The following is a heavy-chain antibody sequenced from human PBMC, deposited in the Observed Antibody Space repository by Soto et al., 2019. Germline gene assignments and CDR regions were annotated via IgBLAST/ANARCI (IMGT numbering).Heavy chain of an antibody. J-gene: IGHJ4*02. CDR2: IIPICGTA. CDR3: ARDLLRYFDWLDY. V-gene: IGHV1-69*13. Sequence: GASVKVSCKASGGTFSSYAISWVRQAPGQGLEWMGGIIPICGTANYAQKFQGRVTMTGDASTSTAYMELSSLRSEDTAVYYCARDLLRYFDWLDYWGQGTLVTVSS. D-gene: IGHD3-9*01. CDR1: GGTFSSYA.